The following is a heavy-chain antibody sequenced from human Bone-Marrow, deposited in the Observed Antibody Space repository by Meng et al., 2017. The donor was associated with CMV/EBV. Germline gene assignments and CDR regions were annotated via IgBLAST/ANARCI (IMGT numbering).Heavy chain of an antibody. Sequence: SETLSLTCTVSGGSISSGDYYWSWIRQSPGKGLEWIGYIYYTGNLYYNPSLKSRVTISVDTSKYQFSLKLSPVTAADTAVYYCARAHHDYRWANDYWGQGTLVTFSS. CDR2: IYYTGNL. D-gene: IGHD4-11*01. V-gene: IGHV4-30-4*01. J-gene: IGHJ4*02. CDR3: ARAHHDYRWANDY. CDR1: GGSISSGDYY.